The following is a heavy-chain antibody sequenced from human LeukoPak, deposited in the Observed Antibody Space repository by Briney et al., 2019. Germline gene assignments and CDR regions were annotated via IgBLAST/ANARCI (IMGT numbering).Heavy chain of an antibody. Sequence: ASVNVSCKASGYTFTSYYMHWVRQAPGQGLEWMGWMNPNSGNTGYAQKYHGRVTITRNTSISTAYMEVSRLRSEDTAVYYCARGGVVLPYPKYYDFWSGYYLPNYYYYYYMDVWGKGNTVTVSS. CDR2: MNPNSGNT. CDR3: ARGGVVLPYPKYYDFWSGYYLPNYYYYYYMDV. J-gene: IGHJ6*03. D-gene: IGHD3-3*01. V-gene: IGHV1-8*01. CDR1: GYTFTSYY.